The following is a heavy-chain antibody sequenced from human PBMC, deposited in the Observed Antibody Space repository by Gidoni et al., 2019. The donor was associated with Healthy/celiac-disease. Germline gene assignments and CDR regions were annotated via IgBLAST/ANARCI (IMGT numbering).Heavy chain of an antibody. Sequence: QVQLQESGPGLVKPSQTLSLTCTVSGGPISSGGYYWSWIRQHPGKGLEWIGYIYYSGSTYYHPSLKSRVTISVDTSKNQFSRKLSSVTAADTAVYYCKGEAYNWNDGAYYYYYMDVWGKGTTVTVSS. J-gene: IGHJ6*03. V-gene: IGHV4-31*03. D-gene: IGHD1-1*01. CDR3: KGEAYNWNDGAYYYYYMDV. CDR1: GGPISSGGYY. CDR2: IYYSGST.